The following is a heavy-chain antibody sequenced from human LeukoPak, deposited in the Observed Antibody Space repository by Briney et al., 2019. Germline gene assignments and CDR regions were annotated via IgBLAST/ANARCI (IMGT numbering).Heavy chain of an antibody. D-gene: IGHD3-22*01. J-gene: IGHJ4*02. V-gene: IGHV3-48*03. CDR2: ISSSGSAI. Sequence: GGSLRLSCAASGFTFSSYEMNWVRQAPGKGLEWVSFISSSGSAIHYADSVRGRFTISRDNAKNSLFLQMSRLRAEDTAVYYCAREKLSFFDSSGYFDRWGQGTLVTVSS. CDR1: GFTFSSYE. CDR3: AREKLSFFDSSGYFDR.